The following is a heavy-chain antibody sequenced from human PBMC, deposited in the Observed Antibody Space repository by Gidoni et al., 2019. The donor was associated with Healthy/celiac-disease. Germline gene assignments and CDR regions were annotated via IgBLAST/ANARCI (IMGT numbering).Heavy chain of an antibody. CDR2: ST. J-gene: IGHJ6*02. CDR3: AREGVTSGDYYYGMDV. D-gene: IGHD4-4*01. V-gene: IGHV4-31*02. Sequence: STYYNPSLKSRVTISVDTSKNQFSLKLSSVTAADTAVYYCAREGVTSGDYYYGMDVWGQGTTVTVSS.